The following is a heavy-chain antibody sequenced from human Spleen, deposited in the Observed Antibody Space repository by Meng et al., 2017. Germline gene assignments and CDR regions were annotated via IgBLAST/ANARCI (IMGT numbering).Heavy chain of an antibody. CDR1: GYTFPDYW. CDR2: VSAYNGNT. J-gene: IGHJ4*02. CDR3: ARPGTPYYDSTAYLEGLYYFDY. D-gene: IGHD3-22*01. V-gene: IGHV1-18*04. Sequence: ASVKVSCKASGYTFPDYWLHWVRQAPGQGLEWMGWVSAYNGNTNYAQKFQGRVTMTTDTSTNTAYMELRSLRSDDTAVYYCARPGTPYYDSTAYLEGLYYFDYWGQGALVTVSS.